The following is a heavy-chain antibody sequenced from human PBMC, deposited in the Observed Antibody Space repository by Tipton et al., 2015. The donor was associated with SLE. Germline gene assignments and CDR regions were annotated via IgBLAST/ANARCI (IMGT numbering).Heavy chain of an antibody. V-gene: IGHV3-23*01. CDR1: GFTFYRSA. CDR3: AKAIAVAGPFDF. D-gene: IGHD6-19*01. CDR2: ISGTGGSI. Sequence: SLRLSCAASGFTFYRSAMTWVRQAPGKGLEWVSGISGTGGSIYYADSVKGRFTISRDSSKNTLYLQMNALRAEDTAVYYCAKAIAVAGPFDFWGQGTLVTVSS. J-gene: IGHJ4*02.